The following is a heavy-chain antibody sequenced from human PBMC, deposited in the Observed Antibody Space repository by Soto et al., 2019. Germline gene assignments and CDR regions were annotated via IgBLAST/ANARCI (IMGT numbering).Heavy chain of an antibody. CDR2: INPATGAA. V-gene: IGHV1-2*02. CDR3: ARGGGVGVAGSAAFDM. D-gene: IGHD3-3*01. CDR1: GYPVTAYY. Sequence: QLHLVQSGAVVKKPGASVTVSCSASGYPVTAYYMHWVRQAPGRGLEWMGGINPATGAAKYTQTFPGRVTMARDPFTGTVFMELSGLTSEDTAVFYCARGGGVGVAGSAAFDMWGQGTLVTVSS. J-gene: IGHJ3*02.